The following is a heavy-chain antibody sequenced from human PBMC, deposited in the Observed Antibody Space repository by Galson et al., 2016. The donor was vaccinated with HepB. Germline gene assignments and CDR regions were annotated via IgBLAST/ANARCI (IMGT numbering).Heavy chain of an antibody. V-gene: IGHV3-30-3*01. D-gene: IGHD6-13*01. CDR3: ARGSIIAAGRSGMDV. Sequence: SLRLSCAASGFTFNTFAMHWVRQAPGKGLEWVAVTSYDGTNKYYADSVKGRFTISRDNSKNTPYLQMNSLRAEDTAVYYCARGSIIAAGRSGMDVWGRGTTVAVSS. CDR2: TSYDGTNK. J-gene: IGHJ6*02. CDR1: GFTFNTFA.